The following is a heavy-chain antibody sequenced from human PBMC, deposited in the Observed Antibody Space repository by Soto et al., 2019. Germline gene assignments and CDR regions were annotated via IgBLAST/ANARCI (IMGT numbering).Heavy chain of an antibody. CDR3: AGSMYNWNYGESDY. Sequence: EVQLVESGGGLVQPGGSLRLSCAASGFTFSSYEMNWVRQAPGKGLEWVSYISSSGSTIYYADSVKGRFTISRDNAKNSLYLQMNSLRAEDTAVYYCAGSMYNWNYGESDYWGQGSLVTVSS. CDR2: ISSSGSTI. CDR1: GFTFSSYE. V-gene: IGHV3-48*03. J-gene: IGHJ4*02. D-gene: IGHD1-7*01.